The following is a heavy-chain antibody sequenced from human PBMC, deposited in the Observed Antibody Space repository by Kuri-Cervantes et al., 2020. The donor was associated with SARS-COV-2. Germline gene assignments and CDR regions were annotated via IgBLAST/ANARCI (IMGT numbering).Heavy chain of an antibody. Sequence: SVKVSCKASGYTFTSYAISWVRQAPGQGLEWMGGIIPIFGTANYAQKFQGRVTITADESTSTAYMELSSLRSEDTAVYYCVWDCSSTSCYYGMDVWGQGTTVTVSS. J-gene: IGHJ6*02. CDR3: VWDCSSTSCYYGMDV. V-gene: IGHV1-69*13. CDR1: GYTFTSYA. CDR2: IIPIFGTA. D-gene: IGHD2-2*01.